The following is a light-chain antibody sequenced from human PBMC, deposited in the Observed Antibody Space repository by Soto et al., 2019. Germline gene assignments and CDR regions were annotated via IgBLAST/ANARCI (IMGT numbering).Light chain of an antibody. CDR2: KAS. CDR3: QQYDSYSIFT. V-gene: IGKV1-5*03. J-gene: IGKJ3*01. CDR1: QSIRSW. Sequence: DIPMTQSPSTLSASVGDRVIITCRASQSIRSWLAWYQQKPGKAPKLLISKASSLESGVPSRFSGGGSGTEFTLTISSLQPDDFATYYCQQYDSYSIFTFGPGTTVDMK.